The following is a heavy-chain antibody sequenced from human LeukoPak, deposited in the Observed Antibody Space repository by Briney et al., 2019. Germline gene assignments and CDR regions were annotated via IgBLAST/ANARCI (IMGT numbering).Heavy chain of an antibody. Sequence: GRSLRLSCAASGFTFDDYAMHWVRQAPGKGLEWVSGISWNSGSIGYADSVKGRFTISRDNAKNSLYLQMNSLRAEDTAVYYCAKDCHSSSWQDAFDIWGQGTMVTVSS. J-gene: IGHJ3*02. D-gene: IGHD6-13*01. CDR1: GFTFDDYA. V-gene: IGHV3-9*01. CDR2: ISWNSGSI. CDR3: AKDCHSSSWQDAFDI.